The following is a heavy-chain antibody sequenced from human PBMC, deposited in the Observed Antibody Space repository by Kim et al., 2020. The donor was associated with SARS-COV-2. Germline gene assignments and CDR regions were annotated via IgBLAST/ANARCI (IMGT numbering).Heavy chain of an antibody. Sequence: GGSLRLSCAASGFTFSSYAMSWVRQAPGKGLEWVSVIYSGGSSTYYADSVKGRFTISRDNSKNTLYLQMNSLRAEDTAVYYCAQSYGMDVWGQGTTVTVS. CDR2: IYSGGSST. V-gene: IGHV3-23*03. CDR3: AQSYGMDV. J-gene: IGHJ6*02. CDR1: GFTFSSYA.